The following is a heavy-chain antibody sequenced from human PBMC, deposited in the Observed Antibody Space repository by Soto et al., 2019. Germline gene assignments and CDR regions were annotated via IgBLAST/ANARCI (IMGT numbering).Heavy chain of an antibody. CDR2: LSAYNGNT. CDR3: ARYGSGSYGGTPFDY. J-gene: IGHJ4*02. CDR1: GYTFTSYG. V-gene: IGHV1-18*01. D-gene: IGHD3-10*01. Sequence: QVQLVQSGAEVKKPGASVKVSCKASGYTFTSYGISWVRQAPGQGLEWMGWLSAYNGNTNYAQKLQGRVTMTTDTSTSTAYRELRSLRSDDTAVYYCARYGSGSYGGTPFDYWGQGTLVTVSS.